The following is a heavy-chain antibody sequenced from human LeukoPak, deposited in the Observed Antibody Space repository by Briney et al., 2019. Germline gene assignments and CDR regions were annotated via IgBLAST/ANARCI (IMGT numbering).Heavy chain of an antibody. CDR1: GFTFSSYA. CDR3: TKDVNDFWSGYPADY. Sequence: TGGSLRLSCAASGFTFSSYAMSWVRQAPGKGLEWVSAISGSGGSTYYADSVKGRFTISRDNAKNSLYLQMNSLRAEDTAVYYCTKDVNDFWSGYPADYWGQGTLVTVSS. D-gene: IGHD3-3*01. V-gene: IGHV3-23*01. J-gene: IGHJ4*02. CDR2: ISGSGGST.